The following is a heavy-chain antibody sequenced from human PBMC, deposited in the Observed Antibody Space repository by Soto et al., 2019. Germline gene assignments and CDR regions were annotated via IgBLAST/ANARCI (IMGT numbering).Heavy chain of an antibody. V-gene: IGHV1-69*13. CDR1: GGTFGSQG. J-gene: IGHJ4*02. CDR3: ARGAMANFDY. Sequence: ASVKVSCKASGGTFGSQGIAWVRQAPGQGLEWMGGFIAMLGTPTYAKRVQGRATISADESLTSSYLELRSLRSEDTGVYFCARGAMANFDYWGQGTVVTVSS. CDR2: FIAMLGTP. D-gene: IGHD5-18*01.